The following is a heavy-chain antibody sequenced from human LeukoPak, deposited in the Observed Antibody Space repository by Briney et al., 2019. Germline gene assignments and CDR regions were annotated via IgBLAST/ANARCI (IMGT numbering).Heavy chain of an antibody. CDR3: ARVASGYDEKWFDS. Sequence: GASVKVSCKASGGTFSSYAISWVRQAPGQGLEWMGGIIPIFGTANYAQKFQGRVTITADESTSTAYMELSSLRSEDTAVYYCARVASGYDEKWFDSWGHGTLVIVSS. D-gene: IGHD5-12*01. CDR2: IIPIFGTA. V-gene: IGHV1-69*01. CDR1: GGTFSSYA. J-gene: IGHJ5*01.